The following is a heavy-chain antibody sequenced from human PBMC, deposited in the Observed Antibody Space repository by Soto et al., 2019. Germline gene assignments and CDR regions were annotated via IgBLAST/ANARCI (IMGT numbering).Heavy chain of an antibody. J-gene: IGHJ6*02. V-gene: IGHV3-53*01. CDR3: ARGGAARQVYYYGMDV. D-gene: IGHD6-6*01. CDR1: GFTCSGNY. Sequence: GSLRLSCAASGFTCSGNYISWVRQAPGKGLEWVSVIYSGGSTYYADSVKGRFTISRDNSKNTLYLQMNSLRAEDTAVYYCARGGAARQVYYYGMDVWRQGTKATVSS. CDR2: IYSGGST.